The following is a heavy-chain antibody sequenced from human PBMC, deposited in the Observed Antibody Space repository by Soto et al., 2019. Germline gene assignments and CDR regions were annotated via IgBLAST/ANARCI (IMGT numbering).Heavy chain of an antibody. D-gene: IGHD2-21*01. CDR2: IYYSGST. CDR1: GDSIGSGAYY. J-gene: IGHJ4*02. V-gene: IGHV4-31*03. CDR3: ARTVRLGFHYYFDY. Sequence: QVQLQESGPGLVKPSQTLSLTCTVSGDSIGSGAYYWSWIRQHPGKGLEWIGNIYYSGSTYYNPSLKSRVTISVDTSKNQFSLKLSSVTAADTAVYHCARTVRLGFHYYFDYWGQGTRVTVSS.